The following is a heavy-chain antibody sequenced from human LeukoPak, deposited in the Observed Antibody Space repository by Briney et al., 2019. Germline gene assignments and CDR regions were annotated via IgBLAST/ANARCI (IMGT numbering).Heavy chain of an antibody. CDR3: ARRGRSSNYYFYDY. D-gene: IGHD2-2*01. V-gene: IGHV4-59*08. Sequence: PSETLSLTCTVSGGSINYSYWNWIRQSPGKGLEWIGYVYSSGYTNYNPSLKSRITMSVDTSENQFSLKLNSVTAADTAVYYCARRGRSSNYYFYDYWGQGTLVTVSS. CDR1: GGSINYSY. J-gene: IGHJ4*02. CDR2: VYSSGYT.